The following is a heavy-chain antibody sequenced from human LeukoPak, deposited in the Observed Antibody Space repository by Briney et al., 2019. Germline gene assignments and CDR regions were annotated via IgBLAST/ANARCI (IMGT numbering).Heavy chain of an antibody. CDR2: TYYRSKWYN. Sequence: SQTLSLTCAISGDSVSSNSAAWNWIRQSPSRGLEWLGRTYYRSKWYNDYAVSVKSRITINPDTSKNQFSLQLNSVTPEDTAVYYCARDTLLGNDYYDSSGYYYPNWFDPWGQGTLVTVSS. V-gene: IGHV6-1*01. J-gene: IGHJ5*02. CDR1: GDSVSSNSAA. D-gene: IGHD3-22*01. CDR3: ARDTLLGNDYYDSSGYYYPNWFDP.